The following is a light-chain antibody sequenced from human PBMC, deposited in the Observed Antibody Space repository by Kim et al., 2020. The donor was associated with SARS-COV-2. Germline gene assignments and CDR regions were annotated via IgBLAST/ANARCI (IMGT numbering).Light chain of an antibody. CDR2: DVS. CDR1: SSDVGNYKY. Sequence: QSALTQPASVSGSPGQSITISCTGTSSDVGNYKYVSWYQQHPGKAPKLMIYDVSNRPSGVSNRFSGSKSGNTASLTISGLQAEDEADYSCSSYTSSSTWVFGGGTKLTVL. V-gene: IGLV2-14*03. CDR3: SSYTSSSTWV. J-gene: IGLJ3*02.